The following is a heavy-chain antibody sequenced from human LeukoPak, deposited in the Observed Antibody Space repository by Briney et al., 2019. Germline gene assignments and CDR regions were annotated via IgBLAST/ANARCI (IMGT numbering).Heavy chain of an antibody. V-gene: IGHV3-53*01. CDR2: IYSGGST. D-gene: IGHD3-22*01. CDR1: GFTVSSNY. Sequence: GGSLRLSCAASGFTVSSNYMSWVRQAPGKGLEWVSVIYSGGSTYYADSVKGRFTISRDNSKNTLYLQMNSLRAEDTAVYYCARRAYSSGYYPSYWYSDLWGRGTLVTVSS. J-gene: IGHJ2*01. CDR3: ARRAYSSGYYPSYWYSDL.